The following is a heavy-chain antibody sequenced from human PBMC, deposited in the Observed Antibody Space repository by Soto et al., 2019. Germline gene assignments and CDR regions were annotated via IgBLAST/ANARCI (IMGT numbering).Heavy chain of an antibody. D-gene: IGHD2-15*01. CDR2: IKTRDEGETT. CDR3: TTGSVEGF. J-gene: IGHJ6*02. V-gene: IGHV3-15*07. CDR1: GFSVSNAW. Sequence: EVQLVDSGGGLVKPGGSLRLSCEASGFSVSNAWMNWVRQAPGKGLEWVGRIKTRDEGETTNYAAPVKGRFTISRDDSKITLYLQMNSLKTEDTAVYYCTTGSVEGFWGQGTTVTVSS.